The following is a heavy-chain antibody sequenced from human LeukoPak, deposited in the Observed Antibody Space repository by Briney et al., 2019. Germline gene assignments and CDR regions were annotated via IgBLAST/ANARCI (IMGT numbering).Heavy chain of an antibody. J-gene: IGHJ5*02. V-gene: IGHV1-69*13. CDR2: IIPIFGTA. Sequence: SVKVSCKASGGTFSSYAISWVRQAPGQGLEWMGGIIPIFGTANYAQKFQGRVTITADESTSTAYMELSSPRSEDTAVYYCARERDAWFDPWGQGTLVTVSS. CDR1: GGTFSSYA. CDR3: ARERDAWFDP.